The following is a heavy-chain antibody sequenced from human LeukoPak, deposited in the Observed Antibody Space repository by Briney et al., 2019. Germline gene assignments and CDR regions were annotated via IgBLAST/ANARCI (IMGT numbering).Heavy chain of an antibody. D-gene: IGHD2-2*01. V-gene: IGHV3-7*01. Sequence: GGSLRLSCAASGFTFSSYWMSWVRQAPGKGLEWVANIKQDGSEKYYVDSVKGRFTISRDNSKNTLYLQMNSLRAEDTAVYYCAKTGRKYKYQLLRSHYYYYMDVWGKGTTVIVSS. CDR2: IKQDGSEK. J-gene: IGHJ6*03. CDR3: AKTGRKYKYQLLRSHYYYYMDV. CDR1: GFTFSSYW.